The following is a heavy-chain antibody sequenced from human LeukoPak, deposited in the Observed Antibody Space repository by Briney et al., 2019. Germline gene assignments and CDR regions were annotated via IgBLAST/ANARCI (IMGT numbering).Heavy chain of an antibody. CDR3: VKDGPKDIVVVPAGAPVDY. J-gene: IGHJ4*02. D-gene: IGHD2-2*01. V-gene: IGHV3-64D*06. CDR1: GFTFSSYA. Sequence: PGGSLRLSYSASGFTFSSYAMHWVRQAPGKELEYVSAISSNGGSTYYADSVKGRFTISRDNSKNTLYLRMSSLRAEDTAVYYCVKDGPKDIVVVPAGAPVDYWGQGTLVTVSS. CDR2: ISSNGGST.